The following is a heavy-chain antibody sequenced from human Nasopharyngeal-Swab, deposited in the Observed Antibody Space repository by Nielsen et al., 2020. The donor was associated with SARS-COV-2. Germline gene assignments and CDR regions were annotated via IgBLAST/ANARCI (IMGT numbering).Heavy chain of an antibody. Sequence: GGSLRLSCAASGFTFSSYGMHWVRQAPGKGLEWVAVISYDGSNKYYADSVKGRFTLSRDNSKNTLYLQMNSLRAEDTAVYYCARGLNFSLGYCSSTSCSIYMDVWGKGTTVTVSS. J-gene: IGHJ6*03. CDR2: ISYDGSNK. CDR3: ARGLNFSLGYCSSTSCSIYMDV. CDR1: GFTFSSYG. D-gene: IGHD2-2*01. V-gene: IGHV3-30*03.